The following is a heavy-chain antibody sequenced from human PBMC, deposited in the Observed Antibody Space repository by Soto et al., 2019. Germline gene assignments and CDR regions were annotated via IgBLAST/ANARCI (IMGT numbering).Heavy chain of an antibody. Sequence: LRLSCVASGFSFSSHYMTWIRQAPGKGLEWVSYISSGADTIYYSDSVKGRFTVSRDNARNSLYLQMDSLRAEDTAIYYCAGDPYYYASDYWGQGTLITVSS. D-gene: IGHD3-10*01. J-gene: IGHJ4*02. CDR3: AGDPYYYASDY. V-gene: IGHV3-11*01. CDR2: ISSGADTI. CDR1: GFSFSSHY.